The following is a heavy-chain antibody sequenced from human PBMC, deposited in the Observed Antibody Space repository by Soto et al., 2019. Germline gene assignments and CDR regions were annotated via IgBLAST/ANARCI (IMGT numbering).Heavy chain of an antibody. J-gene: IGHJ4*02. CDR2: IKDGGYT. D-gene: IGHD2-21*01. CDR3: ARGHEGLLSTH. CDR1: GGSLSGFY. Sequence: QVQLQQWGAGLLKPSETLSLNCAVNGGSLSGFYWSWIRQPPGKGLEWIGEIKDGGYTNYSPPLKSHAPISSDRPNNHFSLALNSVTAADTGVYYCARGHEGLLSTHRDQGALVTLSS. V-gene: IGHV4-34*01.